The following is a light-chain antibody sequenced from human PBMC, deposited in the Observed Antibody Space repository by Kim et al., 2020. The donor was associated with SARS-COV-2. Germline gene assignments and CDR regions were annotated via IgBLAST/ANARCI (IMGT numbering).Light chain of an antibody. Sequence: DIQMTQSPSTLSASVGDRVTMTCRASQSISRCLAWYQQKPGKAPKLLIYAASSLQRGVPSRFSGSGSGTEFTLTISSLQPDDVATYYCQQYNSDPHTFGQGTKLEI. J-gene: IGKJ2*01. CDR1: QSISRC. CDR2: AAS. CDR3: QQYNSDPHT. V-gene: IGKV1-5*01.